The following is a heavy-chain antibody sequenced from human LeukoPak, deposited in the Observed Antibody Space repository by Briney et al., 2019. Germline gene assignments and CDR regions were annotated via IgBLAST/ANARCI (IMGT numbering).Heavy chain of an antibody. J-gene: IGHJ4*02. Sequence: SETLSLTCTVSGGSISSPSYYWGWILQPPGKGLEWIGSIYNSGNTYHNPSLKSRVTISLDTSKNQFSLKLTSVTAADTAVYYCARSFTYYSDNSGPFFDRWGQGALVTVSS. CDR2: IYNSGNT. CDR3: ARSFTYYSDNSGPFFDR. CDR1: GGSISSPSYY. V-gene: IGHV4-39*07. D-gene: IGHD3-22*01.